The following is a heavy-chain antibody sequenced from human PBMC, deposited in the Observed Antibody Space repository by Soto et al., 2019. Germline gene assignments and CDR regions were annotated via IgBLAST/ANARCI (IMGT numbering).Heavy chain of an antibody. CDR3: ARGPDIVATITRSFDF. Sequence: PSETLSLTCAVSGGSISSGGYSWSWIRQPPGKGLEWIGYIYHSGSTYYNPSLKSRVTMSVDTSKNQFSLKLSSVTAADTAIYYCARGPDIVATITRSFDFWGQGILVTAPQ. V-gene: IGHV4-30-2*01. D-gene: IGHD5-12*01. CDR1: GGSISSGGYS. CDR2: IYHSGST. J-gene: IGHJ4*02.